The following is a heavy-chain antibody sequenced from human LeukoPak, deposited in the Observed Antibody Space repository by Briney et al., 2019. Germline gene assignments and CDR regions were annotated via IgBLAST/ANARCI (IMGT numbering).Heavy chain of an antibody. V-gene: IGHV3-48*03. Sequence: GGSLRLSCAASGFTFSSYEMNWVRQAPGKGLEWVSYISSSGSTIYYADSVKGRFTISRDSAKNSLYLQMNSLRAEDTAVYYCARGTNVNTVMTWDYWGQGTLVTVSS. D-gene: IGHD5-18*01. CDR3: ARGTNVNTVMTWDY. J-gene: IGHJ4*02. CDR1: GFTFSSYE. CDR2: ISSSGSTI.